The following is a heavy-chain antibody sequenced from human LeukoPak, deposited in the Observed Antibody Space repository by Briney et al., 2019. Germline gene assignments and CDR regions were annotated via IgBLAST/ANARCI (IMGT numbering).Heavy chain of an antibody. Sequence: ASVKVSCKASGYTFTGYYIQWVRQAPGQGLEWMGWINPNSGGTKYAQKFQGRVTMTSDTSINTAYMEVSRLTSDDTAVYYCAREVWSGYYYMDVWGKGTTVTVSS. CDR1: GYTFTGYY. D-gene: IGHD2-8*02. CDR2: INPNSGGT. V-gene: IGHV1-2*02. J-gene: IGHJ6*03. CDR3: AREVWSGYYYMDV.